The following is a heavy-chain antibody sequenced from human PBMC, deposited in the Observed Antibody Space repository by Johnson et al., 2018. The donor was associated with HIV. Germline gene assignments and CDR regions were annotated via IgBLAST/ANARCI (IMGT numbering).Heavy chain of an antibody. CDR1: GFTFSSYA. J-gene: IGHJ3*02. CDR2: ISSNGGST. Sequence: QVQLVESGGGLVQPGGSLRLCCAASGFTFSSYAMHWVRQAPGKGLEYVSAISSNGGSTYYADSVKGRFTISRDNAKNSLYLQMNSLGAEDTAVYYGARNGLIPAAKGVAFDIWGQGTTVTVSS. V-gene: IGHV3-64*04. CDR3: ARNGLIPAAKGVAFDI. D-gene: IGHD2-2*01.